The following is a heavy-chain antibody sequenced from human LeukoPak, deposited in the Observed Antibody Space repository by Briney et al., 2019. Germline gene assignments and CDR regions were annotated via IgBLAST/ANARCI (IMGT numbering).Heavy chain of an antibody. CDR2: IYHSGST. CDR3: ARIGRTYYFDY. CDR1: GYSISSGYY. J-gene: IGHJ4*02. Sequence: ASETLSLTCIVSGYSISSGYYWGWVRQPPGKGLEWIANIYHSGSTYYNPSLKSRVTISVDTSKNQFSLKLSSVTAADTAVYYCARIGRTYYFDYWGQETLVTVSS. V-gene: IGHV4-38-2*02.